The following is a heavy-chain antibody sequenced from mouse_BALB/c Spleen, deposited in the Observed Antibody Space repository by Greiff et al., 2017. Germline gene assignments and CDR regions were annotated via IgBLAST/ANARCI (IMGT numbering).Heavy chain of an antibody. Sequence: EVQLQQSGPGLVKPSQSLSLTCTVTGYSITSDYAWNWIRQFPGNKLEWMGYISYSGSTSYNPSLKSRISITRDTSKNQFFLQLNSVTTEDTATYYCAIYDYDGFYYAMDYWGQGTSVTVSS. J-gene: IGHJ4*01. V-gene: IGHV3-2*02. CDR3: AIYDYDGFYYAMDY. CDR1: GYSITSDYA. CDR2: ISYSGST. D-gene: IGHD2-4*01.